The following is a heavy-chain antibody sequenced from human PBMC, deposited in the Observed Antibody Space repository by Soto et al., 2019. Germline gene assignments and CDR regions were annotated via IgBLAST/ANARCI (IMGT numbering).Heavy chain of an antibody. CDR2: ISHDGQNQ. CDR3: ARERADIVVAPVATSGMDV. D-gene: IGHD2-21*01. J-gene: IGHJ6*02. V-gene: IGHV3-30*03. Sequence: QVQLVESGGGVVQPGRSLKLSCIGSGFAFGSHGMHWVRQVSGKGLEWVAVISHDGQNQYYRDSVKGRFTISRDKSKNSLYLEVNSLRVEDTAVYHCARERADIVVAPVATSGMDVWGQGTAVTVSS. CDR1: GFAFGSHG.